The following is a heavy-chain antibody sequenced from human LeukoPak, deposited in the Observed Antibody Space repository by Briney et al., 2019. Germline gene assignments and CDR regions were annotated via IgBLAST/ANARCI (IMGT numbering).Heavy chain of an antibody. V-gene: IGHV3-7*03. CDR2: INEDGSNK. J-gene: IGHJ4*02. CDR1: GFSFSNHY. Sequence: GGSLRLSCTASGFSFSNHYMRWIRQAPGEGLEWVANINEDGSNKWHLGSVKGRFTVSRDNARNSLYLQMNSLRAEDTAVYYCAKVLSVAYYFDYWGQGTLVTVSS. CDR3: AKVLSVAYYFDY. D-gene: IGHD2-15*01.